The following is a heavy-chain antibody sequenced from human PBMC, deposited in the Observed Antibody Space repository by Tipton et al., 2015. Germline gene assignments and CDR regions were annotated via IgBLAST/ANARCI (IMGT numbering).Heavy chain of an antibody. CDR3: ARTGYCSGGSCYFDAFDI. D-gene: IGHD2-15*01. CDR1: GGSVSSPSYY. J-gene: IGHJ3*02. Sequence: GLVKPSETLSLTCAVSGGSVSSPSYYWSWIRQPPGKGLEWIGYIYYIGSTNYNPSLKGRLTMSIDTSKNQFSLNLSSVTAADTAGYYCARTGYCSGGSCYFDAFDIWGRGTMVTVSS. V-gene: IGHV4-61*01. CDR2: IYYIGST.